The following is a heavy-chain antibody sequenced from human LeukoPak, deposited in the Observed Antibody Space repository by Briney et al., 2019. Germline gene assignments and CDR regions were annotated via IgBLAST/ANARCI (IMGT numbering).Heavy chain of an antibody. V-gene: IGHV4-4*07. CDR2: FYTSGST. CDR3: AREPSNWLFHY. CDR1: GGSISTYH. Sequence: SETLSLTCTLSGGSISTYHWIWIRQPAGKGLEWIGRFYTSGSTNYNPSLKSRVNMSVDTSKNQISLKLSSVTAADTAVYYCAREPSNWLFHYWGQGTLVTVSS. J-gene: IGHJ4*02. D-gene: IGHD1-20*01.